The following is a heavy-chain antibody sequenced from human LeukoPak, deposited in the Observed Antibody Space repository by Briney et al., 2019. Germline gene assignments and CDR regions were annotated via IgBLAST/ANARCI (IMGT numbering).Heavy chain of an antibody. V-gene: IGHV1-2*02. D-gene: IGHD3-22*01. J-gene: IGHJ3*02. Sequence: ASVKVSCTASGYTFTGYYMNWVRQAPGQGLEWMGWINPNSGGTNYAQKFQGRVTMTRDTSISTAYMELSRLRSDDTAVYYCARDHPTYYYDSSAVQDAFDTWGQGTMVTVSS. CDR2: INPNSGGT. CDR3: ARDHPTYYYDSSAVQDAFDT. CDR1: GYTFTGYY.